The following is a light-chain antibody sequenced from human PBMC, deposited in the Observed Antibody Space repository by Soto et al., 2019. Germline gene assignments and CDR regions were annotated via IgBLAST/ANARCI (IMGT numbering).Light chain of an antibody. CDR2: GAS. Sequence: EIVMSQSPATLSVSTGERATLSCRASQSVSGNLAWYQQKPGQAPRLLIYGASTRASGFPDRFTGSGSGTDFTLTINRLEPEDSAVYYCHHYIVAPWPFGQGTKV. CDR3: HHYIVAPWP. V-gene: IGKV3D-15*01. J-gene: IGKJ1*01. CDR1: QSVSGN.